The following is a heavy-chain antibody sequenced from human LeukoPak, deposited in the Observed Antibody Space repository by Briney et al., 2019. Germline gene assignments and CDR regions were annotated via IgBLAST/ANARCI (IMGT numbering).Heavy chain of an antibody. Sequence: PGGSLRLSCAASGFTFSSYAMSWVRQAPGKGLEWVSAISGSGGSTYYADSVKGRFTISRDNSKNTLYLQMNSLKTEDTAVYYCTTHPRYYYGSGSYYNAWGQGTLVTVSS. V-gene: IGHV3-23*01. D-gene: IGHD3-10*01. CDR1: GFTFSSYA. J-gene: IGHJ4*02. CDR3: TTHPRYYYGSGSYYNA. CDR2: ISGSGGST.